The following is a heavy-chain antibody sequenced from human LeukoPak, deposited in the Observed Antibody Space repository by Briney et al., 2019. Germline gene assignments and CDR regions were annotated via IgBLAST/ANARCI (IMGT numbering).Heavy chain of an antibody. CDR1: GFTFDNYA. CDR3: AKSGVYSYSHGGCDY. Sequence: GGSLRLSCAASGFTFDNYAMHWVRQAPGKGLEWVSGISWNSGSIGYADSVKGRFTISRDNAKNSLYLQMNSLRAEDTALYYCAKSGVYSYSHGGCDYWGQGTLVTVSS. V-gene: IGHV3-9*01. D-gene: IGHD5-18*01. J-gene: IGHJ4*02. CDR2: ISWNSGSI.